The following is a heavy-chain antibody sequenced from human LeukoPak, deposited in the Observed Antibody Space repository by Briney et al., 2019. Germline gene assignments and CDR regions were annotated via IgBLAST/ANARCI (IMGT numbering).Heavy chain of an antibody. CDR1: GGSISSYY. CDR2: IYTSGST. J-gene: IGHJ3*02. CDR3: ARDRSPNYYDSSGLPAIGLDAFDI. D-gene: IGHD3-22*01. Sequence: KPSETLSLTCTVSGGSISSYYWSWIRQPAGKGLEWIGRIYTSGSTNYNPSLKSRVPMSVDTSKNQFSLKLSSVTAADTAVYYCARDRSPNYYDSSGLPAIGLDAFDIWGQGTMVTVSS. V-gene: IGHV4-4*07.